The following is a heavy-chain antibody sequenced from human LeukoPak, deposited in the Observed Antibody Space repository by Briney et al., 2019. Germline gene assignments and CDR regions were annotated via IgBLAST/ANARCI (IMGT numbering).Heavy chain of an antibody. V-gene: IGHV7-4-1*02. CDR3: ARGQTFYHYYMDV. CDR1: GYTFSGSD. CDR2: INTNTGNP. Sequence: ASVKVSCKASGYTFSGSDMNWVRQAPGQGLEWMGWINTNTGNPTYAQGFTGRFVFSLDTSVSTAYLPISSLKAEDTAVYYCARGQTFYHYYMDVWGKGTTVTVSS. J-gene: IGHJ6*03.